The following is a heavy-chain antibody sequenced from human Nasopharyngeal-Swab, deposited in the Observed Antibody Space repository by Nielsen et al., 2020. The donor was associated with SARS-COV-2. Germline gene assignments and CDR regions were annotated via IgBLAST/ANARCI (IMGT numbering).Heavy chain of an antibody. Sequence: VESLKISCQGSGYSFSSYWIGWVRQMPGKGLEWMGIMYPRDSDTRYSPSFQGQVTISADKSISPAYLQWSSLKASDTAMYYCATAYNGNYYWDYWGQGTLVTVSS. D-gene: IGHD1-7*01. J-gene: IGHJ4*02. CDR1: GYSFSSYW. CDR3: ATAYNGNYYWDY. CDR2: MYPRDSDT. V-gene: IGHV5-51*01.